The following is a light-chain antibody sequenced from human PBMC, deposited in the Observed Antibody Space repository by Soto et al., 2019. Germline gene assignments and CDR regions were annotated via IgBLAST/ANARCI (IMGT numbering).Light chain of an antibody. CDR1: SSDVGGYNY. J-gene: IGLJ2*01. V-gene: IGLV2-14*01. CDR3: SSYTSSSTLA. CDR2: EVS. Sequence: QSALTQPASVSASPGQPITISCTGTSSDVGGYNYVSWYQQHPGKAPELIIYEVSNRPSGVSNRFFGSKSGNTASLTISGLQTEDEADYYCSSYTSSSTLAFGGGTKVTVL.